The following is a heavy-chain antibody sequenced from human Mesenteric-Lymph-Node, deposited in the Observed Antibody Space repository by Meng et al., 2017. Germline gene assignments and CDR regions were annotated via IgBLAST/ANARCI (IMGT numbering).Heavy chain of an antibody. CDR3: AGKPIYVAAFY. CDR1: GGSFSGYY. CDR2: INHSGST. D-gene: IGHD3-10*02. V-gene: IGHV4-34*01. J-gene: IGHJ4*02. Sequence: QVQLPQWGAGLLNPSETLSLPCAVYGGSFSGYYWSWIRQPPGKGLEWIGEINHSGSTNYNPSLKSRVTISVDTSKNQFSLKLTSVTAADTAVYYCAGKPIYVAAFYWGQGTLVTVSS.